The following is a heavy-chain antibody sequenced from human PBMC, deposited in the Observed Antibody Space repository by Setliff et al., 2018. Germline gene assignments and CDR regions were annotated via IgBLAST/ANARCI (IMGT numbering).Heavy chain of an antibody. Sequence: PSETLSLTCTVSGGSISSHYWNWIRQPVGKGLEWIGHIFLTGSTDYDPSFRSRATISLDMSKNEFYLRMASVTAADTAVYYCARYMGPPYCSGDRCSTGAYDYWGQGILVTVSS. CDR3: ARYMGPPYCSGDRCSTGAYDY. CDR1: GGSISSHY. D-gene: IGHD2-15*01. CDR2: IFLTGST. V-gene: IGHV4-4*07. J-gene: IGHJ4*02.